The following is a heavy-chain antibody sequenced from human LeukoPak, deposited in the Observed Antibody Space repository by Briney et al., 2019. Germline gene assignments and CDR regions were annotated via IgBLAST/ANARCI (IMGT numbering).Heavy chain of an antibody. Sequence: ASVKVSCKASGYTFTSYDINWVRQATGQGLEWMGWMNPNSGNTGYAQKFQGRVTMTRNTSISTAYMELSSLRSEDTAVYYCARVTTYYYGSGSSLYYYYGMDVWGQGTTVTVSS. D-gene: IGHD3-10*01. V-gene: IGHV1-8*01. J-gene: IGHJ6*02. CDR2: MNPNSGNT. CDR3: ARVTTYYYGSGSSLYYYYGMDV. CDR1: GYTFTSYD.